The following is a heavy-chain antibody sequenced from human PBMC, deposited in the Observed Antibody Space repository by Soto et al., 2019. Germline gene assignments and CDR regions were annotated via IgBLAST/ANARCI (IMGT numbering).Heavy chain of an antibody. CDR1: GFTSSNYW. D-gene: IGHD4-17*01. CDR2: IKSDGSST. Sequence: GGSLRLSCAASGFTSSNYWTHWVRQAPGKGLVWVSRIKSDGSSTSYADSVKGRFTISRDNAKNTLDLQMHGLRAEDTAVYYCAKDPFQYGDYPSWFDPWGQGTLVTVSS. CDR3: AKDPFQYGDYPSWFDP. V-gene: IGHV3-74*01. J-gene: IGHJ5*02.